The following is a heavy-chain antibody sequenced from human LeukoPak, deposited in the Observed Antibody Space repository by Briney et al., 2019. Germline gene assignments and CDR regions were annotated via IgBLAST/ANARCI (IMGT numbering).Heavy chain of an antibody. Sequence: VASVKVSCKASGYIFTIYAMHWVRQAPGQRLEWMGWINAGNGNTKYSQKFQGRVTITRDTSASTAYMELSSLRSEDTAVYYCARAPGSGSYSVFDYWGQGTLVTVSS. D-gene: IGHD1-26*01. V-gene: IGHV1-3*01. J-gene: IGHJ4*02. CDR1: GYIFTIYA. CDR3: ARAPGSGSYSVFDY. CDR2: INAGNGNT.